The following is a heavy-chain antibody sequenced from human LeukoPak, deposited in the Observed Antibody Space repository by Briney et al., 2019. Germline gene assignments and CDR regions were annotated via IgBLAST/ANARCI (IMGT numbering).Heavy chain of an antibody. CDR1: GYTFTSYD. Sequence: ASVKVSCKASGYTFTSYDINWVRQATGQGLEWMGWMNPNSGNTGYAQKLQGRVTMTTDTSTSTAYMELRSLRSDDTAVYYCAREPLGSGGSWGQGTLVTVSS. J-gene: IGHJ4*02. D-gene: IGHD2-15*01. V-gene: IGHV1-8*01. CDR2: MNPNSGNT. CDR3: AREPLGSGGS.